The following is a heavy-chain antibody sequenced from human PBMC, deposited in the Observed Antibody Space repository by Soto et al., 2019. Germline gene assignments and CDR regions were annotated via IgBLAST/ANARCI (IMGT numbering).Heavy chain of an antibody. CDR2: ISHSGST. V-gene: IGHV4-30-2*06. D-gene: IGHD6-6*01. Sequence: QLQLQESGSGLVKPSQTLSLTCAVSSGSISSGGYSWSWIRQSPGKGLEWIGYISHSGSTYYNPSLKSRVTISVDMSKNQFSLKLSSVTAADTAVYYCASGSHVPHYWGQGTLVTVSS. CDR1: SGSISSGGYS. J-gene: IGHJ4*02. CDR3: ASGSHVPHY.